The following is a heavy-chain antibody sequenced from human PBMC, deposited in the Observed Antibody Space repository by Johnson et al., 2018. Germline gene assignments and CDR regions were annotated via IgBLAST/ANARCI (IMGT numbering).Heavy chain of an antibody. CDR2: ISYDGSNK. Sequence: QVQLVESGGGVVQPGRSLRLSCAASGFTFSSYGMHWVRQAPGKGLEWVAVISYDGSNKYYADSVKGRFNSSRDNSKNTLYLQMNSLRAGGKGVYLNRGWHIVLMVYASYYYYYGMDVWGQGTTVTVSS. V-gene: IGHV3-30*03. CDR3: RGWHIVLMVYASYYYYYGMDV. CDR1: GFTFSSYG. J-gene: IGHJ6*02. D-gene: IGHD2-8*01.